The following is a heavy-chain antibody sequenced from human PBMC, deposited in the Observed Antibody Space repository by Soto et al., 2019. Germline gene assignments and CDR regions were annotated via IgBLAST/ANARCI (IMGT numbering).Heavy chain of an antibody. J-gene: IGHJ4*02. CDR2: IYHSGST. V-gene: IGHV4-30-2*01. Sequence: ASETLSLTCAVSGGSISSGGYSWSWIRQPPGKGLEWIGYIYHSGSTYYNPSLKSRVTISVDRSKNQFSLKLSSVTAADTAVYYCARGPYDFWSGYYGNHYFDYWGQGTLVTVSS. D-gene: IGHD3-3*01. CDR1: GGSISSGGYS. CDR3: ARGPYDFWSGYYGNHYFDY.